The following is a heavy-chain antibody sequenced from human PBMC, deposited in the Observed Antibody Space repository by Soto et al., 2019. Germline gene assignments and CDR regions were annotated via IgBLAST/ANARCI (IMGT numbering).Heavy chain of an antibody. CDR3: AIVRYDFCSLTHTFDY. CDR2: IKHDGGEK. J-gene: IGHJ4*02. V-gene: IGHV3-7*03. D-gene: IGHD3-3*01. Sequence: EVQLVESGGGLVQPGGSLRLSCAPSGFTFSSYCMSWVRQAPGKGLEWVANIKHDGGEKYYVDSVKGRFTISRDNAKNSLYLQMNRQRAEDTAGYYCAIVRYDFCSLTHTFDYWGQGTLVTVSS. CDR1: GFTFSSYC.